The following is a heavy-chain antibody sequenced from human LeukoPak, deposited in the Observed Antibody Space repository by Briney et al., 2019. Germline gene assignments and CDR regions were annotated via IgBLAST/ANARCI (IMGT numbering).Heavy chain of an antibody. Sequence: GGSLRLSCAASGFTFSSYAMHWVRQAPGKGLEWVAVISYDGSNKYYADSVKGRFTISRDNSKNTLYLQMNSLRAEDTAVYYCARSPRNYDFWSGYFDYWGQGTLVTVSS. V-gene: IGHV3-30-3*01. D-gene: IGHD3-3*01. CDR3: ARSPRNYDFWSGYFDY. CDR1: GFTFSSYA. J-gene: IGHJ4*02. CDR2: ISYDGSNK.